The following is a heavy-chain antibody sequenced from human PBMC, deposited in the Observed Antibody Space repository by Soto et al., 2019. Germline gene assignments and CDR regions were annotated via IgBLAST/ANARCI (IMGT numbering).Heavy chain of an antibody. CDR2: IYPDDSDA. V-gene: IGHV5-51*01. J-gene: IGHJ6*02. CDR1: GHIFSNYW. CDR3: ARLTSTAAGHSHVVYYYNGVDV. D-gene: IGHD6-13*01. Sequence: GQSLKLSCKGSGHIFSNYWIAWARQMPGKGLEWMGIIYPDDSDAKYSRSFQRQVTISADHSISAAYLQWNNLKASDTAMYYCARLTSTAAGHSHVVYYYNGVDVWGQGTMVTVSS.